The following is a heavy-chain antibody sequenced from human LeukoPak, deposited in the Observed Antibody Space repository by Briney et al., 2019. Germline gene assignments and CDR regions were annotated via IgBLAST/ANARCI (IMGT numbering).Heavy chain of an antibody. CDR2: IFYTGST. CDR3: ARREAGTALIDY. V-gene: IGHV4-39*02. J-gene: IGHJ4*02. CDR1: GGSISSSSCY. D-gene: IGHD2-21*02. Sequence: SETLSLTCTVSGGSISSSSCYWGWIRQPPGKGLVWIGGIFYTGSTYYNPSLRSRVTIAVDTSKNHLSLKLSSVTAADTAVYYCARREAGTALIDYWGQGTLVTVSS.